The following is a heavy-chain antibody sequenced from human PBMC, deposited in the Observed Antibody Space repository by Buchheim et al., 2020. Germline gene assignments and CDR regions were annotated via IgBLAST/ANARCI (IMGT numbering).Heavy chain of an antibody. D-gene: IGHD2-2*01. CDR2: ISYDGSNK. J-gene: IGHJ4*02. CDR3: AKDYAVPAALDY. CDR1: GFTFSSYG. V-gene: IGHV3-30*18. Sequence: QVQLVESGGGVVQPGRSLRLSCAASGFTFSSYGMHWVRQAPGKGLEWVAVISYDGSNKYYADSVKGRFTISRDNSKNTLYLQMNSLRAEDTAVYYCAKDYAVPAALDYWGQGTL.